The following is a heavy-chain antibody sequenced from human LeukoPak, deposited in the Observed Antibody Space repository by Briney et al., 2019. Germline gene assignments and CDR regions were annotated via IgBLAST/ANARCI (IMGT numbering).Heavy chain of an antibody. CDR3: AGVVVVPAGAGLQLNWFDP. Sequence: SSETLSLTCTVSGGSISSSSYYWGWIRQPPGKGLEWIGSMYYSGIVYYNPSLQSRVTIDLDTTKNQVSLELRSVTAADTAVYYCAGVVVVPAGAGLQLNWFDPWGQGTLVTVSS. CDR2: MYYSGIV. CDR1: GGSISSSSYY. V-gene: IGHV4-39*01. D-gene: IGHD2-2*01. J-gene: IGHJ5*02.